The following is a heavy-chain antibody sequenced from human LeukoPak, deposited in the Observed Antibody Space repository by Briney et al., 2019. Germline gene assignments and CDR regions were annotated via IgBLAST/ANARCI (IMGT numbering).Heavy chain of an antibody. CDR2: ISVSGNT. Sequence: GGSLRLSCAASGFTLSSYAMSRVRQGPGKGLEWVSAISVSGNTYHADSVKGRFTISRDNSKNTLYLKMNSLRAEDTAVYYCAKGGGWEVQYYYYYMDVWGKGTTVTISS. CDR1: GFTLSSYA. V-gene: IGHV3-23*01. J-gene: IGHJ6*03. CDR3: AKGGGWEVQYYYYYMDV. D-gene: IGHD1-26*01.